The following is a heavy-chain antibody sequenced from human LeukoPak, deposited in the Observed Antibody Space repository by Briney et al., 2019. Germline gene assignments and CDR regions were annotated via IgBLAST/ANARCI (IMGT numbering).Heavy chain of an antibody. J-gene: IGHJ6*03. V-gene: IGHV4-59*01. Sequence: KPSETLSLTCTVSGGSISSYYWSWLRQPPGKGLEWIGYIYYSGSTNYNPSLKSRVTISVDTSKNQFSLKLSSVTAADTAVYYCAREGTAGYYYYYYMDVWGKGTTVTVSS. CDR3: AREGTAGYYYYYYMDV. D-gene: IGHD1-1*01. CDR2: IYYSGST. CDR1: GGSISSYY.